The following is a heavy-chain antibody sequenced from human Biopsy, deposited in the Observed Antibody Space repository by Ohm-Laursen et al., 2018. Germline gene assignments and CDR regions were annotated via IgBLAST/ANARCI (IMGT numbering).Heavy chain of an antibody. Sequence: TQTLTLTLSFSGFSLSARGMCVSWIRQAPGKALEWLARVDWDDYKDYSASLQTKLSISKDTSNDQVVLTVNNVDPADTATYYCARTPILIVSAGLVYRHRRHLQGMDVWDQGIAVTVS. CDR3: ARTPILIVSAGLVYRHRRHLQGMDV. CDR2: VDWDDYK. CDR1: GFSLSARGMC. V-gene: IGHV2-70*11. D-gene: IGHD6-13*01. J-gene: IGHJ6*02.